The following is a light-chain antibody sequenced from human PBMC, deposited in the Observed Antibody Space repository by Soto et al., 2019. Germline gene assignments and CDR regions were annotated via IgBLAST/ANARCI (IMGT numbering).Light chain of an antibody. CDR3: GTWDSSLSAVV. Sequence: SVLTQPPSVSAAPGQKVTISCSGSSSNIGNNYVSWYQQFPGTAPKLLIYDNNKRPSGIPDRFSGSKSGTSATLDITGLQTGDEADYYCGTWDSSLSAVVFGGGT. CDR2: DNN. J-gene: IGLJ2*01. CDR1: SSNIGNNY. V-gene: IGLV1-51*01.